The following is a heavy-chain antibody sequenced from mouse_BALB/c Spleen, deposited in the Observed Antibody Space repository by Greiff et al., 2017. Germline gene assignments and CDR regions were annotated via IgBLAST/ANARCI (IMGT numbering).Heavy chain of an antibody. J-gene: IGHJ4*01. CDR3: ARPGGNSRSYAMDY. V-gene: IGHV4-1*02. CDR1: GFDFSRYW. D-gene: IGHD2-1*01. Sequence: EVQLVESGGGLVPPGGSLKLSCAASGFDFSRYWMSWVRQAPGKGLEWIGEINPDSSTINYTPSLKDKFIISRDNAKHTLYLQMSKVRSEDTALYYCARPGGNSRSYAMDYWGQGTSVTVSS. CDR2: INPDSSTI.